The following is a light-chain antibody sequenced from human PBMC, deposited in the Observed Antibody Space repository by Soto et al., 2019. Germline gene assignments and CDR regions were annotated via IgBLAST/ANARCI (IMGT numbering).Light chain of an antibody. CDR1: QAIRTA. CDR2: AAS. J-gene: IGKJ1*01. Sequence: IQPTQSPSSLYASVGDRVTITCRASQAIRTALGWYQQKPGKVPKLLIYAASSLQSGVPSRFSGSGSGTDFTLTISSLQPEDFATYYCQQSYSTPPWTFGQGTKVDIK. V-gene: IGKV1-39*01. CDR3: QQSYSTPPWT.